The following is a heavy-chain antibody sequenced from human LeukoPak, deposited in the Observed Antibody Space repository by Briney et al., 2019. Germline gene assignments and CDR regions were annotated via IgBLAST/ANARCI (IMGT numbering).Heavy chain of an antibody. Sequence: PSETRSLTCTVLGAAISSNYSSWFRQPPGKALEWIGYIYYSGSTNYNPSLKSRVTISVDTSKNQFSLKLSSVTAADTAVYYCARDYDYGDAYGMDVWGQGTTVTVSS. CDR2: IYYSGST. CDR3: ARDYDYGDAYGMDV. CDR1: GAAISSNY. J-gene: IGHJ6*02. D-gene: IGHD4-17*01. V-gene: IGHV4-59*01.